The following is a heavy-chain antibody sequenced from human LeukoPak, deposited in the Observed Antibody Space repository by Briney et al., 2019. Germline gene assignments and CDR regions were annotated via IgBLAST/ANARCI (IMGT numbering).Heavy chain of an antibody. V-gene: IGHV4-31*03. J-gene: IGHJ4*02. CDR3: ARGHRDFDY. CDR1: GGSISSGGYY. Sequence: SETLTLTCTVSGGSISSGGYYWSWIRQHPGKGLEWIGYIYYSGSTYYNPSLKSRVTISVDTSKNQFSLELSSVTAADTGVYYCARGHRDFDYWGQGTLVTVSS. CDR2: IYYSGST.